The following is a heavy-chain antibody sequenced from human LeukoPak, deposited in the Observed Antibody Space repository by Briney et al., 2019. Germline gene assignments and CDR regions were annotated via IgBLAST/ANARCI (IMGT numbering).Heavy chain of an antibody. Sequence: SETLSLTCSVSGWSVNSGSYYWTWIRQPPGKGLECIGDIYYSETTNYNPSLESRVTISVDTSKTQFSLRLSSVTGADTAVYYCARRPSQYYYDTSGFDYWGQGTLVTVSS. CDR2: IYYSETT. D-gene: IGHD3-22*01. J-gene: IGHJ4*02. CDR3: ARRPSQYYYDTSGFDY. V-gene: IGHV4-61*01. CDR1: GWSVNSGSYY.